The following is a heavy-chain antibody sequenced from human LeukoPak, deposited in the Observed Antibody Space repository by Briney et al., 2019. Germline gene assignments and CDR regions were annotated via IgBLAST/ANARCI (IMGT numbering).Heavy chain of an antibody. Sequence: ASVKVSCKVSGYTLTELSMHWVRQAPGKGLEWMGGFDPEDGETIYAQKFQGRVTMTEDTSTDTAYMELSSLRSEDTAVYYCATDTARWGAVAVPYYFDYWGQGTLVTVSS. D-gene: IGHD6-19*01. CDR2: FDPEDGET. CDR1: GYTLTELS. J-gene: IGHJ4*02. V-gene: IGHV1-24*01. CDR3: ATDTARWGAVAVPYYFDY.